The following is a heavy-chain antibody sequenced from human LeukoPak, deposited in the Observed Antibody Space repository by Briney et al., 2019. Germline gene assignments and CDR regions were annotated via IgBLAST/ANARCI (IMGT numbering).Heavy chain of an antibody. CDR2: ISGSGGST. CDR3: AKSHYYDSSGYYYY. D-gene: IGHD3-22*01. CDR1: GFIFSSYA. J-gene: IGHJ4*02. Sequence: GGSLRLSCAASGFIFSSYAMSWVRQGPGKGLEWVSAISGSGGSTYYADSVKGRFTISRDNSKNTLYLQMNSLRAEDTAVYYCAKSHYYDSSGYYYYWGQGTLVTVSS. V-gene: IGHV3-23*01.